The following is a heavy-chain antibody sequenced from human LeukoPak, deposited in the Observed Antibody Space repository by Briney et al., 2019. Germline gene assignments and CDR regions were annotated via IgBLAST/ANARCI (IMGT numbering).Heavy chain of an antibody. CDR1: GLTLSTAW. CDR2: IKSKTEGGTT. V-gene: IGHV3-15*01. CDR3: AKYNIGWNFGS. J-gene: IGHJ4*02. Sequence: GGSLRLSRTASGLTLSTAWMSWVRQAPGKGLEWVGRIKSKTEGGTTDYAAPVKGRFTISIDDSKNTLYLQMNSLTTGDTAVYYCAKYNIGWNFGSWGQGTLVTVSS. D-gene: IGHD6-19*01.